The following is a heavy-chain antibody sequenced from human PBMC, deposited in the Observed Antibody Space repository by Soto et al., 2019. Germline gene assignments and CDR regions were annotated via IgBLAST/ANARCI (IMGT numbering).Heavy chain of an antibody. V-gene: IGHV4-39*01. J-gene: IGHJ5*02. Sequence: SQTLSLTCTVSGGSISSSSYYWGWIRQPPGKGLEWIGSIYYSGSTYYNPSLKSRVTISVDTSKNQFSLKLSSVTAADTAVYYCPRHVRVLRFVQKLNWFDPWGQGTLVTVSS. CDR2: IYYSGST. CDR1: GGSISSSSYY. CDR3: PRHVRVLRFVQKLNWFDP. D-gene: IGHD3-3*01.